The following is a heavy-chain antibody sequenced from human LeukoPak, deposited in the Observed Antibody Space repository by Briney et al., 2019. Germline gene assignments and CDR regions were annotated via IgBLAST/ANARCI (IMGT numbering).Heavy chain of an antibody. D-gene: IGHD6-6*01. CDR2: IIPIFGTA. CDR3: ARPYGSSSRAFDI. J-gene: IGHJ3*02. Sequence: SVKVSCKASGGSFKTYPISWVRQAPGQGLEWMGGIIPIFGTANYAQKFQGRVTITADESTSTAYMELSSLRSEDTAVYYCARPYGSSSRAFDIWGQGTMVTVSS. CDR1: GGSFKTYP. V-gene: IGHV1-69*13.